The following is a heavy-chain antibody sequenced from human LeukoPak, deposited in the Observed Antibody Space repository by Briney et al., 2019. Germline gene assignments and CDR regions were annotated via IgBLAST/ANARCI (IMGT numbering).Heavy chain of an antibody. D-gene: IGHD3-22*01. CDR1: GGSIRSYY. J-gene: IGHJ6*03. CDR2: MYYSGST. CDR3: ARGVVVIKYYYYMDV. Sequence: SETLSLTCTVSGGSIRSYYWSWIRQPPGKGLEWIGYMYYSGSTSYNPSLKSRVTISVDTSKNQFSLKLSSVTAADTAVYYCARGVVVIKYYYYMDVWGKGTTVTISS. V-gene: IGHV4-59*01.